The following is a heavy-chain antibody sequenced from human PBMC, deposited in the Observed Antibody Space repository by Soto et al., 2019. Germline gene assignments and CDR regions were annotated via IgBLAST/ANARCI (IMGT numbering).Heavy chain of an antibody. V-gene: IGHV1-18*01. CDR1: GYTFTSYG. J-gene: IGHJ6*02. CDR3: ARDRIPVAGSYYYGMDV. Sequence: GASVKVSCKASGYTFTSYGIRWVRQAPGQGLEWMGWISAYNGNTNYAQKLQGRVTMTTDTSTSTAYMELRSLRSDDTAVYYCARDRIPVAGSYYYGMDVWGQGTTVTVSS. D-gene: IGHD6-19*01. CDR2: ISAYNGNT.